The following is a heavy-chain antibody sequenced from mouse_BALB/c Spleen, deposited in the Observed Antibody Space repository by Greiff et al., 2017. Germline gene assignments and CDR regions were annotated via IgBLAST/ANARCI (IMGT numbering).Heavy chain of an antibody. V-gene: IGHV3-2*02. CDR1: GYSITSDYA. CDR3: ARRGVRLPLDD. D-gene: IGHD1-2*01. CDR2: ISYSGST. J-gene: IGHJ2*01. Sequence: EVKLMESGPGLVKPSQSLSLTCTVTGYSITSDYAWNWIRQFPGNKLEWMGYISYSGSTSYNPSLKSRISITRDTSKNQFFLQLNSVTTEDTATYYWARRGVRLPLDDWGQGTTLTVSS.